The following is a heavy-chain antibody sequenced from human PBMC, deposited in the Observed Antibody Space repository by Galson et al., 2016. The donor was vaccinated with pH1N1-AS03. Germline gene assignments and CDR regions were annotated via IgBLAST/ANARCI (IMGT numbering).Heavy chain of an antibody. V-gene: IGHV2-5*02. CDR3: AHFLYGDYATWFGP. D-gene: IGHD4-17*01. J-gene: IGHJ5*02. CDR1: GFSLSTSGVG. CDR2: IYWDDDK. Sequence: PALVKPTQTLTLTCTFSGFSLSTSGVGVGWIRQPPGKALEWLALIYWDDDKHYSPSLKSRLTITEDTSKNQVVLTMTNMDPVDTATYYCAHFLYGDYATWFGPWGQGTLVTVSS.